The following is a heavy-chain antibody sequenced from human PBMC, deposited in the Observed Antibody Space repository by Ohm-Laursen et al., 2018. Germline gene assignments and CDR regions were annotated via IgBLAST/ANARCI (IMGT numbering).Heavy chain of an antibody. CDR1: GGSFSSADYY. J-gene: IGHJ4*02. D-gene: IGHD6-19*01. Sequence: SETLSLTCAVSGGSFSSADYYWSWIRHHPGKGLEWIGYVSYSENTYYNPSLKSRLLISVDRSKNQFSLKLSSVIAADTAMYYCARHASVTGLNYWGQGTLVTVSS. CDR3: ARHASVTGLNY. CDR2: VSYSENT. V-gene: IGHV4-31*11.